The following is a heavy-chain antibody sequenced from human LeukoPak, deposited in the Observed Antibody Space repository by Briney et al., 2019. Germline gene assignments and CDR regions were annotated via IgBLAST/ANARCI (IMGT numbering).Heavy chain of an antibody. D-gene: IGHD3-10*01. J-gene: IGHJ4*02. V-gene: IGHV1-18*04. CDR2: ISAYHGNT. CDR1: GYTFTSYG. CDR3: ARDKYYYYGSGSYDDTFDY. Sequence: ASVKVSCKASGYTFTSYGISWVRQAPGQGLEWMGWISAYHGNTNYAQKLQGRVTMTTDTSTSAAYMELRSLRSDDTAVYYCARDKYYYYGSGSYDDTFDYWGQGTLVTVSS.